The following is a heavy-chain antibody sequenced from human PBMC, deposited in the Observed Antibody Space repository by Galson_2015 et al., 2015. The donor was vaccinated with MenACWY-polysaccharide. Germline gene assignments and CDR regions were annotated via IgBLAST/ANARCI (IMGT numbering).Heavy chain of an antibody. D-gene: IGHD2-15*01. Sequence: SETLSLTCTVSGGSISYYYWSWIRQPPGKGLEWIGYINYSGSTKYNPSLKSRVYISVDTSKNQFSLKMTSVTAADTAVYYCARDKVYCSGGSCYIYYGLDVWGQGTTVTVSS. CDR2: INYSGST. CDR1: GGSISYYY. CDR3: ARDKVYCSGGSCYIYYGLDV. J-gene: IGHJ6*02. V-gene: IGHV4-59*01.